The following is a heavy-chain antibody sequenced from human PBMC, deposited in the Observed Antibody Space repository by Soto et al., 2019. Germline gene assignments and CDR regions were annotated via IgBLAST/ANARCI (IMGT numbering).Heavy chain of an antibody. CDR2: IYYSGST. Sequence: SETLSLTCTVSGGSISSYYWSWIRQPPGKGLEWIGYIYYSGSTNYNPSLKSRVTISVDTSKNQFSLKLSSVTAADTAVYYCARDLRGSGVPLGYWGQGTLVTVS. CDR3: ARDLRGSGVPLGY. CDR1: GGSISSYY. D-gene: IGHD3-10*01. J-gene: IGHJ4*02. V-gene: IGHV4-59*01.